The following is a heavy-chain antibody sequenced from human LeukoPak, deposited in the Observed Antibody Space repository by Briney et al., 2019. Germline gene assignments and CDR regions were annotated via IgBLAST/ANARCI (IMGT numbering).Heavy chain of an antibody. CDR3: ARDFCSGGSCYPDAFDI. Sequence: PGGSLRLSCAASGLTFSSYGMHWVRQAPGKGLEWVAVIWYDGTNTYYADSVKGRFTISRDNSKNTLYLQMNSLRAEDTAVYHCARDFCSGGSCYPDAFDIWGQGTMVTVSS. D-gene: IGHD2-15*01. CDR1: GLTFSSYG. CDR2: IWYDGTNT. J-gene: IGHJ3*02. V-gene: IGHV3-33*01.